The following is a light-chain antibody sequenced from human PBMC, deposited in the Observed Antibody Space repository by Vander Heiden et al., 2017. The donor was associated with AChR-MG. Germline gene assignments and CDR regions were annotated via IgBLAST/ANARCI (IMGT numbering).Light chain of an antibody. V-gene: IGKV3-20*01. J-gene: IGKJ1*01. CDR2: AAS. CDR1: QSVSSSY. Sequence: EIVLTQSPGTLSLSPGERATLSCRAGQSVSSSYLAWYQQKPGQAPRLLIYAASSRATGIPDRFSGSGSGTDFTLTISRLEPEDFAVYYCQQYCSSPPWTFGQGTKVEIK. CDR3: QQYCSSPPWT.